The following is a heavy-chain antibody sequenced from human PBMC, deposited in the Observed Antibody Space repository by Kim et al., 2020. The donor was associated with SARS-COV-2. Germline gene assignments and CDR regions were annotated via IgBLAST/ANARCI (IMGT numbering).Heavy chain of an antibody. CDR1: GFTFNNHA. J-gene: IGHJ4*02. CDR2: IGSVGDPK. CDR3: ARDFIAGPPDYFDY. Sequence: GGSLRLSCAASGFTFNNHAMHWVRQAPGKGLEWVAVIGSVGDPKYYADSLKGRFTISRDNSKNTLYLQIESLRPEDTAVYYCARDFIAGPPDYFDYWGQRTLVTVSS. V-gene: IGHV3-30-3*01.